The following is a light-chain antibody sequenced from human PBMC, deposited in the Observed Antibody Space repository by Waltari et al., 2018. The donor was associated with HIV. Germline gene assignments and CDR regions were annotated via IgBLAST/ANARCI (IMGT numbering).Light chain of an antibody. CDR1: QSVLYSSNNKND. CDR3: QQYYTIPIT. V-gene: IGKV4-1*01. J-gene: IGKJ5*01. Sequence: IVMTQSPESLAVSLGERATINCKYSQSVLYSSNNKNDLTWYQQKSGQPPKLLIYWASTRESGVPDRFSGSGSGTDFTLTISNLQAEDVAVYYCQQYYTIPITFGQGTRLEIK. CDR2: WAS.